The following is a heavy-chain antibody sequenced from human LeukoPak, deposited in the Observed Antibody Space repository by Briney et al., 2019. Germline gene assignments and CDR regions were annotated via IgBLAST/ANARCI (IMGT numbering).Heavy chain of an antibody. CDR2: ISSSGSAM. CDR3: AVGGPRYYFDY. D-gene: IGHD1-26*01. CDR1: GFSFSDYY. Sequence: PGGSLRLSCAASGFSFSDYYMSWIRQAPGKGLGWISYISSSGSAMYYADSVKCRFTISRDNAKNSLYLQMNSLRDEDAAVYYCAVGGPRYYFDYWGQGTLVTVSS. V-gene: IGHV3-11*01. J-gene: IGHJ4*02.